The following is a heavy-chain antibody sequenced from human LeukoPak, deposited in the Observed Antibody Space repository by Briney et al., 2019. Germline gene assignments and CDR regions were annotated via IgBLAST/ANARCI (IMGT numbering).Heavy chain of an antibody. D-gene: IGHD1-26*01. CDR2: ISGSGGST. CDR3: AKFEWELSGFDY. CDR1: GFTFSTYS. J-gene: IGHJ4*02. V-gene: IGHV3-23*01. Sequence: GGSLRLSCAASGFTFSTYSMNWVRQAPGKGLEWVSAISGSGGSTYYADSVRGRFTISRDNSKNTLYLQMNSLRAEDTAVYYCAKFEWELSGFDYWGQGTLVTVSS.